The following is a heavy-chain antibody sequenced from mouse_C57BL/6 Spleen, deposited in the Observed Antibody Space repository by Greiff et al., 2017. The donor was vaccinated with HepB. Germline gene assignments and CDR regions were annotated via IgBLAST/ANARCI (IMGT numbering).Heavy chain of an antibody. V-gene: IGHV5-16*01. J-gene: IGHJ4*01. D-gene: IGHD2-5*01. CDR1: GFTFSDYY. CDR2: INYDGSST. Sequence: EVKVVESEGGLVQPGSSMKLSCTASGFTFSDYYMAWVRQVPEKGLEWVANINYDGSSTYYLDSLKSRFIISRDNAKNILYLQMSSLKSEDTATYYCAREDSNYEGAMDYWGQGTSVTVSS. CDR3: AREDSNYEGAMDY.